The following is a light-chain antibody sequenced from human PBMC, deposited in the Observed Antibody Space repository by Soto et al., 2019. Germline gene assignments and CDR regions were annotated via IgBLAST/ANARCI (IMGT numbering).Light chain of an antibody. Sequence: EIQMTQSPSTLSASVGDRVTVTCRASESISNWLAWYQQKPGKDPRLLIYKASTLDCGVPSRFSGSGSVTDFTLTISSLQPDDVATYYCQQYDTFPVPFGQGTK. V-gene: IGKV1-5*03. CDR3: QQYDTFPVP. CDR2: KAS. CDR1: ESISNW. J-gene: IGKJ2*01.